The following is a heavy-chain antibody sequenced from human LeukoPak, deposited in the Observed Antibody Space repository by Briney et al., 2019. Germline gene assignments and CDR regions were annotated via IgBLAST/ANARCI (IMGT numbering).Heavy chain of an antibody. D-gene: IGHD7-27*01. CDR1: GFTFGAYS. CDR2: ISWNSGTI. Sequence: QPGGSLRLSCAASGFTFGAYSMHWVRQVPGKDLEWVSGISWNSGTIDYVGSVRGRFTISRDNAKSSLYLQMNSLRADDTALYYCAKGNWGSPFDSWGQGTLVAVSS. V-gene: IGHV3-9*01. CDR3: AKGNWGSPFDS. J-gene: IGHJ4*02.